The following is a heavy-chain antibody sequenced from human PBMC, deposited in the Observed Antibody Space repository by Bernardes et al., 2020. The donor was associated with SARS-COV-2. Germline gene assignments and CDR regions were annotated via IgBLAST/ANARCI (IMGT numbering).Heavy chain of an antibody. CDR1: GYTLTELS. D-gene: IGHD3-9*01. CDR2: FDPEDGET. Sequence: ASVKVSCKVSGYTLTELSMHWVRQAPGKGLEWMGGFDPEDGETIYAQKFQGRVTMTEDTSTDTAYMELSSLRSEDTAVYYCATAPSVLRYFDWLDWGQGTLVTVSS. J-gene: IGHJ4*02. CDR3: ATAPSVLRYFDWLD. V-gene: IGHV1-24*01.